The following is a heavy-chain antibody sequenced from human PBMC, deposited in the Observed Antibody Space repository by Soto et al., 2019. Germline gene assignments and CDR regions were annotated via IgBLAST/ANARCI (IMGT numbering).Heavy chain of an antibody. Sequence: SETRSLTCTVSGGSISSYYWSWIRQPPGKGLEWIGSIYYSGSTNYNPSLKSRVTMSVDTSKNQFSLKLSSVTAADTAVYYCARRRTPLTSFAYWGQGTLVTVSS. CDR1: GGSISSYY. V-gene: IGHV4-59*08. CDR2: IYYSGST. J-gene: IGHJ4*02. CDR3: ARRRTPLTSFAY. D-gene: IGHD2-15*01.